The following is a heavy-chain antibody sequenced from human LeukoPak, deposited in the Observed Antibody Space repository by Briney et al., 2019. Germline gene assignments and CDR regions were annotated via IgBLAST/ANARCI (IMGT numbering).Heavy chain of an antibody. J-gene: IGHJ3*02. Sequence: SETLSLTCTVSGDSISSDTYYWNWIRQSAGEGLEWIGRIYTSGDTYYNPSLKSRVTISVDTSKNQFSLKLTSVTAADAAMYYCAREYRSGYFYVHDAFDMWGQGTMVIVSS. CDR2: IYTSGDT. V-gene: IGHV4-61*02. CDR1: GDSISSDTYY. CDR3: AREYRSGYFYVHDAFDM. D-gene: IGHD3-22*01.